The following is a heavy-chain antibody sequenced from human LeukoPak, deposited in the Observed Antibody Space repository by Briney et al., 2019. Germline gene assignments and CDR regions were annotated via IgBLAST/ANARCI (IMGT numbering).Heavy chain of an antibody. D-gene: IGHD3-9*01. J-gene: IGHJ4*02. CDR3: ARSASRYFDWFDY. Sequence: GESLKISCKGSGYRYTSYWIGWARKMPGKGLEWMGIIYPGDSKTRYSPSFQGQVTISADKSISTAYLQWGSLKASDTAIYYCARSASRYFDWFDYWGQGTLVTVSS. V-gene: IGHV5-51*01. CDR2: IYPGDSKT. CDR1: GYRYTSYW.